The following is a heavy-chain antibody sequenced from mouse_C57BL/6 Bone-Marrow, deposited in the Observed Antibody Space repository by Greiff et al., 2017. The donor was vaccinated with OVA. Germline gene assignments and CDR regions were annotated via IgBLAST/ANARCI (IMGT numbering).Heavy chain of an antibody. D-gene: IGHD2-4*01. CDR2: IHPNSGST. CDR1: GYTFTSYW. CDR3: ASGAYDYDVYYAMDY. J-gene: IGHJ4*01. Sequence: QVQLQQPGAELVKPGASVKLSCKASGYTFTSYWMHWVKQRPGQGLEWIGMIHPNSGSTNYNEKFKSKATLTVDKSSSTAYMQLSSLTSEDSAVYYCASGAYDYDVYYAMDYWGQGTSVTVSS. V-gene: IGHV1-64*01.